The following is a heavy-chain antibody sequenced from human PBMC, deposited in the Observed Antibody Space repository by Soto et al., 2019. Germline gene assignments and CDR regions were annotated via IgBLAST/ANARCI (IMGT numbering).Heavy chain of an antibody. CDR1: GYTFTSYG. CDR2: ISAYNGNT. V-gene: IGHV1-18*01. Sequence: ASVKVSCKASGYTFTSYGISWVRQAPGQGLEWMGWISAYNGNTNYAQKLRGRVTMTTDTSTSTAYMELRSLRSDDTAVYYCARANYDFWSGYGTKFDPWGQGTLVTVSS. CDR3: ARANYDFWSGYGTKFDP. J-gene: IGHJ5*02. D-gene: IGHD3-3*01.